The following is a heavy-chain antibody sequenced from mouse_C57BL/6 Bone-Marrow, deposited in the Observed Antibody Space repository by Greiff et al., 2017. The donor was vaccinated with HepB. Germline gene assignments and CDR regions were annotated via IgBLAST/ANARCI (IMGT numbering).Heavy chain of an antibody. V-gene: IGHV2-9-1*01. Sequence: VQLQESGPGLVAPSQSLSITCTVSGFSFTSYAISWVRQPPGKGLEWLGVIWTCGGTNYNSALKSRLSISKDNSKSQVFLKMNSLQTDDTARYYCARNGFITTAYYAMDYWGQGTSVTVSS. D-gene: IGHD1-1*01. CDR1: GFSFTSYA. CDR2: IWTCGGT. J-gene: IGHJ4*01. CDR3: ARNGFITTAYYAMDY.